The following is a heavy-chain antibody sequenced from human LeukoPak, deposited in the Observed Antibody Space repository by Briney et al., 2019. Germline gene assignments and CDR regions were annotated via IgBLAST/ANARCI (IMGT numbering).Heavy chain of an antibody. CDR2: ISSSSGYI. J-gene: IGHJ4*02. V-gene: IGHV3-21*01. D-gene: IGHD3-22*01. CDR1: GFTFNKYV. Sequence: GGSLRLSCAASGFTFNKYVVSWVRQAPGKGLEWVSSISSSSGYIYYADSVKGRFTISRDNAKNSLYLQMNSLRAEDTAVYYCARALQYGSGYYGIDYWGQGTLVTVSS. CDR3: ARALQYGSGYYGIDY.